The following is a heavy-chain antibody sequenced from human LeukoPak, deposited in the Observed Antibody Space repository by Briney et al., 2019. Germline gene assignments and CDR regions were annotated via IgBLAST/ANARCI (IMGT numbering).Heavy chain of an antibody. J-gene: IGHJ4*02. V-gene: IGHV4-59*01. CDR2: IHYSGST. CDR1: GGSISPFY. Sequence: SETLSLTCTVSGGSISPFYWSWVRQPPGKGLEWIGYIHYSGSTNYNPSLKSRVTISLDTSKNQFSLKMSSVTTADTAVYYCARVASSVMDYWGQGILVTVSS. D-gene: IGHD2-8*01. CDR3: ARVASSVMDY.